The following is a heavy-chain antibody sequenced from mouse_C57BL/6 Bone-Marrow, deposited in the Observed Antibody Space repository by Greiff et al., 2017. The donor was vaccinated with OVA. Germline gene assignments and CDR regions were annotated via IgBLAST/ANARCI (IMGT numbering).Heavy chain of an antibody. CDR1: GYAFSSSW. D-gene: IGHD1-1*01. Sequence: QVQLQQSGPELVKPGASVKISCKASGYAFSSSWMNWVKQRPGKGLEWIGRIYPGDGDTNYNGKFKGKPTLTADKSSSTAYMQLSSLTSEDSAVYFCARAFITTVVAPFDYWGQGTTLTVSS. CDR3: ARAFITTVVAPFDY. CDR2: IYPGDGDT. J-gene: IGHJ2*01. V-gene: IGHV1-82*01.